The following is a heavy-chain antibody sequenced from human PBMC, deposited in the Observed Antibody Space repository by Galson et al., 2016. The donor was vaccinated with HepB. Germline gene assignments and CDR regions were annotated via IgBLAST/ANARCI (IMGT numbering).Heavy chain of an antibody. CDR3: ASEAPILAPTLDY. Sequence: SLRLSCAASGFIFSRYAMSWVRQAPGKGLEWVSGIGSTGANIYSADAVKGRFSISRDNSKNTLYLQMSGLRAEDTAVYYCASEAPILAPTLDYWGQGTLVTVSS. V-gene: IGHV3-23*01. D-gene: IGHD2/OR15-2a*01. J-gene: IGHJ4*02. CDR1: GFIFSRYA. CDR2: IGSTGANI.